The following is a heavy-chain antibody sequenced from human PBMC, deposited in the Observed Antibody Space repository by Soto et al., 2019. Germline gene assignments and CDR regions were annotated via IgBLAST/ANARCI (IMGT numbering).Heavy chain of an antibody. Sequence: GGSLRLSCAASGFTFSNAWMNWVRQAPGKGLEWVGRIKSKTDGGTPDYAAPGKGRFTISRDDSKHTLYLQMNSLKTDDTAVYYCTPETWSGYPNYYYYGMDVWGQGTTVTVSS. CDR2: IKSKTDGGTP. J-gene: IGHJ6*02. CDR1: GFTFSNAW. D-gene: IGHD3-3*01. CDR3: TPETWSGYPNYYYYGMDV. V-gene: IGHV3-15*07.